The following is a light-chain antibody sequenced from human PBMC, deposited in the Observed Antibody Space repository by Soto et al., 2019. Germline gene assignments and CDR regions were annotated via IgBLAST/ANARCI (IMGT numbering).Light chain of an antibody. CDR3: SSKSSGSTPML. J-gene: IGLJ3*02. V-gene: IGLV2-14*01. CDR1: SSDVGGYRF. Sequence: QSVLTQPASVSGSPGQSITISCTGTSSDVGGYRFVSWYQHHPGEALKLIIYEVSNRPSGVSSRFSGSKSGNTASLTISGLQAEDESLYYCSSKSSGSTPMLFGGGTKLTVL. CDR2: EVS.